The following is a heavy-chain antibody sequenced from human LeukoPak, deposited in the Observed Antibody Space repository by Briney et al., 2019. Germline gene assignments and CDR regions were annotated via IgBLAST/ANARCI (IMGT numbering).Heavy chain of an antibody. CDR1: GCSFTSYW. CDR3: ARRDYGGKHFDY. V-gene: IGHV5-51*01. CDR2: IYPGDSDT. D-gene: IGHD4-23*01. Sequence: GGSLQISCKGSGCSFTSYWIGWVRRMPGKGLEGMGIIYPGDSDTRYSPSFQGQVTISADKSISTAYLQWSSLKASDTAMYYCARRDYGGKHFDYWGQGTLVTVSS. J-gene: IGHJ4*02.